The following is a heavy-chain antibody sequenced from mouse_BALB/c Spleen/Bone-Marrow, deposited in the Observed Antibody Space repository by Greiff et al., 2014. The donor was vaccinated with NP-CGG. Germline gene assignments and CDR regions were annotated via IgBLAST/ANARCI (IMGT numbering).Heavy chain of an antibody. Sequence: EVQLQQSGPELVKPGASVKISCKASGYTFTDYNMHWVKQSHGKSLEWIVYIYPHNGGNGYNQKFKNKATLTVDSSSSTAYMELRSLTSEDSAVYYCARSRGTTATTYHFDYWGQGTTLTVSS. CDR2: IYPHNGGN. D-gene: IGHD1-2*01. J-gene: IGHJ2*01. CDR1: GYTFTDYN. CDR3: ARSRGTTATTYHFDY. V-gene: IGHV1S29*02.